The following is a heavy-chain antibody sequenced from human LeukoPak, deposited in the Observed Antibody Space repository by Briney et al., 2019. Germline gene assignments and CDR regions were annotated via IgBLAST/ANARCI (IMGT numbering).Heavy chain of an antibody. CDR1: GFTFSSYA. D-gene: IGHD3-10*01. J-gene: IGHJ4*02. Sequence: GGSLRLSCAASGFTFSSYAMSWVRQAPGKGLEWVSAISGSGGTKYYADSVNGRFTISRDNSKNTLYLQMNSLTAEDTDLYFCAQVMGVRGAPSDYWGQGTLVTVSS. CDR2: ISGSGGTK. V-gene: IGHV3-23*01. CDR3: AQVMGVRGAPSDY.